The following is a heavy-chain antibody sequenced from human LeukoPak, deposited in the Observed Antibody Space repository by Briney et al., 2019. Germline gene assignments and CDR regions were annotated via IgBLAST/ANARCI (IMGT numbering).Heavy chain of an antibody. V-gene: IGHV1-2*02. J-gene: IGHJ6*03. Sequence: ASVKVSCKASGYTFTGYYMHWVRQAPGQGLERMGWINPNSGGTNYAQKFQGRVTMTRDTSISTAYMELSRLRSDDTAVYYCARATRLPKYYYYYMDVWGKGTTVTVSS. D-gene: IGHD4-11*01. CDR1: GYTFTGYY. CDR2: INPNSGGT. CDR3: ARATRLPKYYYYYMDV.